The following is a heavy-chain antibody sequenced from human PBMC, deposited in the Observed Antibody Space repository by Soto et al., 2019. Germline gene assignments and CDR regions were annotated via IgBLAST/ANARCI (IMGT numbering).Heavy chain of an antibody. D-gene: IGHD5-12*01. Sequence: PGGSLRLSCAASGFTFSSYGMHWVRQAPGKGLEWVAVISYDGSNKYYADSVKGRFTISRDNSKNTLYLQMNSLRAEDTAVYYCAKERGGYDPQDPDPFDYWGQGTLVTVSS. CDR1: GFTFSSYG. J-gene: IGHJ4*02. V-gene: IGHV3-30*18. CDR3: AKERGGYDPQDPDPFDY. CDR2: ISYDGSNK.